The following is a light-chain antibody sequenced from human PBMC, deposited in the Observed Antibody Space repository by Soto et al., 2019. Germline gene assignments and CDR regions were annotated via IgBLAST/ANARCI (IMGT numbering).Light chain of an antibody. Sequence: QSALTQPPPASGSPGQSVTISCTGTSSDVGGYNYVSWYQQHPGKAPKLMIYEVSKRPSGVPDRFSGSKSGNTASLTVSGLQAEDEADYYCSSYAGSNNLFGGGTKLTVL. V-gene: IGLV2-8*01. CDR3: SSYAGSNNL. CDR2: EVS. J-gene: IGLJ2*01. CDR1: SSDVGGYNY.